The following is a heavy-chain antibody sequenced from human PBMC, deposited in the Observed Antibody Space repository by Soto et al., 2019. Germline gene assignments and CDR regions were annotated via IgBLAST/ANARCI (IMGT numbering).Heavy chain of an antibody. J-gene: IGHJ4*02. CDR2: ISAYNGKT. V-gene: IGHV1-18*01. CDR1: GYPFTSYG. Sequence: QVQLVQSGAEVKKPGASVKVSCKTSGYPFTSYGINWVRQAPGQGTEWMGWISAYNGKTSYTQMFQGRVTMTTDTSTSTAYMELRSLRSDDTAVYYCARDRLIAVTGLLHYWGQGTLVTVSS. CDR3: ARDRLIAVTGLLHY. D-gene: IGHD6-19*01.